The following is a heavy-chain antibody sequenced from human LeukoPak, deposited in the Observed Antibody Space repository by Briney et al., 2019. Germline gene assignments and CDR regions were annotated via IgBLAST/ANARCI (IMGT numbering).Heavy chain of an antibody. CDR1: GYTFTTYY. J-gene: IGHJ6*03. CDR3: ARGIVPAAHASYYYYMDV. Sequence: ASVKVSCKASGYTFTTYYIHWVRQAPGQGLEWMGIINPSGGSTTYAQKFQGRVTMTRDMSTSTVYMELSSLRSEDTAVYYCARGIVPAAHASYYYYMDVWGKGTTVTISS. CDR2: INPSGGST. D-gene: IGHD2-2*01. V-gene: IGHV1-46*01.